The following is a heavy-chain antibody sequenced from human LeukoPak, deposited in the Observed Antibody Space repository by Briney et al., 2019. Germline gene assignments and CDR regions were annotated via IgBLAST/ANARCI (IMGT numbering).Heavy chain of an antibody. CDR1: GYTFTGYY. Sequence: ASVKVSCKASGYTFTGYYMHWVRQAPGQGLEWMGWINPNSGRTNYAQQFQGRVTMTRDTSISTAYMELSRLRFDDTAVYYCARTRGVLFVGSDWGQGTLVTVSS. V-gene: IGHV1-2*02. CDR2: INPNSGRT. CDR3: ARTRGVLFVGSD. D-gene: IGHD2-8*02. J-gene: IGHJ4*02.